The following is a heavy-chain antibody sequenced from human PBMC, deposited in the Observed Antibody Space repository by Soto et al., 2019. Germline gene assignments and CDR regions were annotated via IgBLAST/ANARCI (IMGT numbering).Heavy chain of an antibody. CDR3: ARGRAAYYFDY. CDR2: TSGDGRIM. CDR1: GFTFSSYP. D-gene: IGHD6-25*01. V-gene: IGHV3-64*02. Sequence: VGSLRLSCAASGFTFSSYPMHWVRQAPGKGLEHVSSTSGDGRIMYYLDSVKGRFTISGDNSKNTLYLQMGSLRTEGMAVYYCARGRAAYYFDYWGQGALVTVSS. J-gene: IGHJ4*02.